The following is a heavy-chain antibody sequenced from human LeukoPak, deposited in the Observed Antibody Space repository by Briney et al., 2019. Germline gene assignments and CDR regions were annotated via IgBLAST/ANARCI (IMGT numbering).Heavy chain of an antibody. Sequence: PGGSLRLSCAASGFTFSSYAMSWVREAPGKGLEGVSGISANGDTTKYADSVKGRFTISRDNSKNTVFLQMNSLRDDDTAVYYCAKEGRIAAGTGDYFDCWGQGTLVTVSS. CDR2: ISANGDTT. CDR1: GFTFSSYA. V-gene: IGHV3-23*01. CDR3: AKEGRIAAGTGDYFDC. J-gene: IGHJ4*02. D-gene: IGHD6-13*01.